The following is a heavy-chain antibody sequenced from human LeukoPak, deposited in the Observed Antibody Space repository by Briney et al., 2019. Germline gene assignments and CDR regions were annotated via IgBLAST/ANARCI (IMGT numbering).Heavy chain of an antibody. CDR1: GGTFSSYG. CDR3: AFGLGYYYYMDV. V-gene: IGHV1-69*05. CDR2: IIPISDTA. J-gene: IGHJ6*03. Sequence: SVKVSCKASGGTFSSYGISWVRQAPGQGLEWMGRIIPISDTANYAQKFQGRVTITTDESTSTAYMELSSLRSEDTAVYYCAFGLGYYYYMDVWGKGTTVTVSS. D-gene: IGHD3-10*01.